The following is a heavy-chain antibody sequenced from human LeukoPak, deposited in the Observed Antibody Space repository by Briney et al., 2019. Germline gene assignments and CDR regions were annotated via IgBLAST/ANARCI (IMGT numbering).Heavy chain of an antibody. J-gene: IGHJ4*02. CDR1: GFTFSDYT. CDR2: ISSTTGRVI. Sequence: GGSLRLSCAASGFTFSDYTRNWVRQAPGKGLECVSSISSTTGRVIYYADSVKGRFTISRDNDQNSLYLQMSNLRDEDTAVYYCARSGSGWGLDYWGKGTLVTVSS. CDR3: ARSGSGWGLDY. V-gene: IGHV3-48*02. D-gene: IGHD6-19*01.